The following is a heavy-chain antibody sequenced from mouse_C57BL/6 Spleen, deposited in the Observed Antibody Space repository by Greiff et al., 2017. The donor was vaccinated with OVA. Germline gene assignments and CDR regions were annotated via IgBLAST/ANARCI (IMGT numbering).Heavy chain of an antibody. CDR2: IWSGGST. Sequence: VKLVESGPGLVQPSQSLSITCTVSGFSLTSYGVHWVRQSPGKGLEWLGVIWSGGSTDYNAAFISRLSISKDNSKSQVFFKMNSLQADDTAIYYCARRGYGSSYGFYYAMDYWGQGTSVTVSS. CDR1: GFSLTSYG. CDR3: ARRGYGSSYGFYYAMDY. V-gene: IGHV2-2*01. J-gene: IGHJ4*01. D-gene: IGHD1-1*01.